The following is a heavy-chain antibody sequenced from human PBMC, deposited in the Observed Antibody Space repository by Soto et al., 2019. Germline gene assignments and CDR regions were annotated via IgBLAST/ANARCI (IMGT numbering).Heavy chain of an antibody. D-gene: IGHD2-15*01. Sequence: ASVKVSCKASGYTFTSYAMHWVRQAPGQRLEWMGWINAGNGNTKYSQKFQGRVTITRDTSASTAYMELSSLRSEDTAVYYCARERSRGGTRVFDYWGQGTLVTVSS. V-gene: IGHV1-3*01. CDR1: GYTFTSYA. CDR2: INAGNGNT. CDR3: ARERSRGGTRVFDY. J-gene: IGHJ4*01.